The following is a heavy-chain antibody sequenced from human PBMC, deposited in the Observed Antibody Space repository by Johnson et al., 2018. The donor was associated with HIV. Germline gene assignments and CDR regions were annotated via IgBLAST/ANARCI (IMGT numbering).Heavy chain of an antibody. V-gene: IGHV3-66*01. Sequence: EVQVVESGGGLVQPGGSLRLSCAASGFSVSSNYMTWVRQAPGKGLEWVSVLFSGGDTYYADSVRGRFTISRDNSKNTLYLQMNSLRVEDTAVYYCARDRAPVYSSSSTPVDALDIWGQGTVVSVSS. D-gene: IGHD6-6*01. CDR2: LFSGGDT. J-gene: IGHJ3*02. CDR1: GFSVSSNY. CDR3: ARDRAPVYSSSSTPVDALDI.